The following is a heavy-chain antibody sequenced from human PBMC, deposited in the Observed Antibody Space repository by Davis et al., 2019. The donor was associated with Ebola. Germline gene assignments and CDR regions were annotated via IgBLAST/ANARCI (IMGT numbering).Heavy chain of an antibody. CDR1: GFTFSSYA. V-gene: IGHV3-30-3*01. J-gene: IGHJ4*02. CDR2: ISYDGSNK. Sequence: GGSLRLSCAASGFTFSSYAMHWVRQAPGKGLEWVAVISYDGSNKYYADSVKGRFTISRDNSKNTLYLQMNSLRAEDTAVYYCARVGVLRQADYWGQGTLVTVSS. CDR3: ARVGVLRQADY.